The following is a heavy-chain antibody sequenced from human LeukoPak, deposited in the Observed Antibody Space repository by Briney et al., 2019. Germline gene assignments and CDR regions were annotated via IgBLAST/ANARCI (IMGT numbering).Heavy chain of an antibody. CDR3: ARHNAAVAGGGDAFDV. J-gene: IGHJ3*01. Sequence: GASVKVSCKASGYTFPNYTMNWVRQAPGQGLEWVGWINTYTGNPTYAQGFTGRFVFSLDTSVSTAYLQISSLRAEDTAVYYCARHNAAVAGGGDAFDVWGQGTMVAVSS. D-gene: IGHD6-19*01. CDR2: INTYTGNP. CDR1: GYTFPNYT. V-gene: IGHV7-4-1*02.